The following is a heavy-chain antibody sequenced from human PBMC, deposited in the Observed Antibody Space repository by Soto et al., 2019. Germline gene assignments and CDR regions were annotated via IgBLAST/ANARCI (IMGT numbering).Heavy chain of an antibody. V-gene: IGHV6-1*01. D-gene: IGHD3-10*01. Sequence: SQTLSLTCATSGDSVSSNSAAWNWIRQSPSRGLEWLGRTYYRSKWYNDYAVSVKSRITINPDTSKNQFSLQLNSVTPEDTAVYYCARERITMVRGVIRVDYYYYGMDVWGQGTTVTVSS. CDR1: GDSVSSNSAA. CDR2: TYYRSKWYN. CDR3: ARERITMVRGVIRVDYYYYGMDV. J-gene: IGHJ6*02.